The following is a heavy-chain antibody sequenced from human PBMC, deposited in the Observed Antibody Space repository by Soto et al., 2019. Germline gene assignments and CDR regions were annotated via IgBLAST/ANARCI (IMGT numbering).Heavy chain of an antibody. J-gene: IGHJ6*02. D-gene: IGHD2-15*01. CDR3: ARDSGYSRNYGMDV. CDR1: GFTFSSYD. CDR2: IGTAGDT. V-gene: IGHV3-13*01. Sequence: GGSLRLSCAASGFTFSSYDMHWVRQATGKGLEWVSAIGTAGDTYYPGSVKGRFTISRENAKNSLYLQMNSLRAEDTAVHYCARDSGYSRNYGMDVWGQGTTVTVSS.